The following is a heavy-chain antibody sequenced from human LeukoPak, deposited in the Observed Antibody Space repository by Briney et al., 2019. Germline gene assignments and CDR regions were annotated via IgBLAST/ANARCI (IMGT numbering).Heavy chain of an antibody. D-gene: IGHD4-17*01. J-gene: IGHJ5*02. CDR1: GGSISSGDYY. CDR3: ARDLDYGNWFVP. Sequence: SETLSLTCTVSGGSISSGDYYWSWIRQPPGKGVEWIGYIYYSGSTYYNPSLKSRVTISVGTSKNQFSLKLSSVTAADTAVYYCARDLDYGNWFVPWGQGTLVTVAS. V-gene: IGHV4-30-4*01. CDR2: IYYSGST.